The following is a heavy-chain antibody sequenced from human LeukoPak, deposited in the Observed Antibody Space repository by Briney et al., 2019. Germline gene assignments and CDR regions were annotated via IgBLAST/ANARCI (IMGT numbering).Heavy chain of an antibody. CDR2: IYTSGTT. D-gene: IGHD3-10*01. CDR1: GASISSGSYY. J-gene: IGHJ4*02. CDR3: ARDRVGDYFDY. V-gene: IGHV4-61*02. Sequence: PSETLSLTCTVSGASISSGSYYWTWIRQPAGKGLEWIGRIYTSGTTNYNPSLKSRVTISVDTSKNQFSLNLSSVTAADTAVYYCARDRVGDYFDYWGQGTLVTVSS.